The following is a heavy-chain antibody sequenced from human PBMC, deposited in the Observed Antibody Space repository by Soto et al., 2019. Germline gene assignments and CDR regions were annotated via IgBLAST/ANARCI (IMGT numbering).Heavy chain of an antibody. CDR2: IYYSGGT. V-gene: IGHV4-30-4*01. D-gene: IGHD3-16*01. J-gene: IGHJ5*02. CDR3: ARASTGELWVYANWFDP. CDR1: GGSISSGDYY. Sequence: LSLTCTVSGGSISSGDYYWSWIRQPPGKGLEWIGFIYYSGGTYYKPSLKSRVTISVDTSKNKFSLNLSCVTAADTAVYYCARASTGELWVYANWFDPWGPGTLVTVS.